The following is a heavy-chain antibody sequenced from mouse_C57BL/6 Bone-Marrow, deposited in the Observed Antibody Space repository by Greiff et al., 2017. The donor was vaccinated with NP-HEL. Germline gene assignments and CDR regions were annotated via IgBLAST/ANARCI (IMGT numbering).Heavy chain of an antibody. J-gene: IGHJ2*01. Sequence: EVMLVESGGGLVQPGGSLKLSCAASGFTFSDYYMYWVRQTPEKRLEWVAYISNGGGSTYYPDTVKGRFTISRDNAKNTLYLQMSRLKSEDTAMYYCARQGLMVTTRGYYFDYWGQGTTLTVSS. D-gene: IGHD2-2*01. CDR1: GFTFSDYY. CDR2: ISNGGGST. V-gene: IGHV5-12*01. CDR3: ARQGLMVTTRGYYFDY.